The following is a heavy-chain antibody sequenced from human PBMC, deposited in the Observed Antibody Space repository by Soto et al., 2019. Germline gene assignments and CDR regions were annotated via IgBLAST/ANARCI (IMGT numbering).Heavy chain of an antibody. CDR3: AKGGLGDYYYYGMDV. CDR1: GFTFSNYA. D-gene: IGHD3-16*01. CDR2: ISGSGGRT. V-gene: IGHV3-23*01. J-gene: IGHJ6*02. Sequence: VHFLESGGGVVQPGGSLRLSCAAAGFTFSNYALNWVRQAPGKGLEWVSGISGSGGRTYYADSVKGRFTISRDNSKNTLYLQMNGLRAEDTAVYYCAKGGLGDYYYYGMDVWGQGATVTVSS.